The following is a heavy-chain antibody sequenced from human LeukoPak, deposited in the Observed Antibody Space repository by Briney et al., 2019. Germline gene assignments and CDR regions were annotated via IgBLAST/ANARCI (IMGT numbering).Heavy chain of an antibody. CDR2: ISYDGSNK. D-gene: IGHD4-17*01. CDR1: GFTFSSYA. CDR3: ARARGYGDYDDAFDI. V-gene: IGHV3-30-3*01. J-gene: IGHJ3*02. Sequence: GGSLRLSCAASGFTFSSYAMHWVRQAPGKGLEWVAVISYDGSNKYYADSVKGRFTISRDNSKNTLYLQMNSLRAEDTAVYYCARARGYGDYDDAFDIWGQGTMVTVSS.